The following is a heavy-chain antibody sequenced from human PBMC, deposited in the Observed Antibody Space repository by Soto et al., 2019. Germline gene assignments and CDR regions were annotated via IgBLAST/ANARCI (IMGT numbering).Heavy chain of an antibody. CDR3: ARDGMTAGDT. CDR1: GVSVRSYT. CDR2: VFSSVSA. J-gene: IGHJ4*02. V-gene: IGHV4-4*07. D-gene: IGHD2-21*02. Sequence: SETLSLTCIVSGVSVRSYTWSWVRQPANKGLEWIGRVFSSVSATYNPSLKSRVSISMDTPENRISLKLDSVTAADAGVYFCARDGMTAGDTWGPGTLVTVSS.